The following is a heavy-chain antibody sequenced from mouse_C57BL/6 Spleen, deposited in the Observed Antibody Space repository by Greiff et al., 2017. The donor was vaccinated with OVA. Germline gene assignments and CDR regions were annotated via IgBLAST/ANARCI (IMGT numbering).Heavy chain of an antibody. CDR1: GISITTGNYR. D-gene: IGHD2-3*01. V-gene: IGHV3-5*01. J-gene: IGHJ4*01. Sequence: EVKLMESGPGLVKPSQTVFLTCTVTGISITTGNYRWSWNRPFPGNKLDWIVYLYYSGTITYNPSLTSGTTITRDTPKNQSFLEMNSLTAEYTATYYCARDGYYPYYAMDYWGQGTSVTVSS. CDR2: LYYSGTI. CDR3: ARDGYYPYYAMDY.